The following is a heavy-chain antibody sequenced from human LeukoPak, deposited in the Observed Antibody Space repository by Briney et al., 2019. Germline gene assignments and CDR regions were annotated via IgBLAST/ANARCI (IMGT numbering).Heavy chain of an antibody. CDR3: ARGSGATTNFDY. Sequence: SETLSLTCAVSGASISGSGYYLGWIRQPPGKGLEWIGNIYYTGSTYYNASLQSRVTISIDTSKNQFSLKLSSVTAADTAVYYCARGSGATTNFDYWGQGTLVTVSS. D-gene: IGHD3-10*01. CDR1: GASISGSGYY. CDR2: IYYTGST. V-gene: IGHV4-39*07. J-gene: IGHJ4*02.